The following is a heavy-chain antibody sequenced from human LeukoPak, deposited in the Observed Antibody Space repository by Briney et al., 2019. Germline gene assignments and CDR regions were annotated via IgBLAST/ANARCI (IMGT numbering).Heavy chain of an antibody. D-gene: IGHD2-2*01. Sequence: GGSLRLSCAASGFTFSSYWMSWVRQAPGKGLEWVANIKQDGSEKYYVDSVKGRFTISRDNAKNSLYLQMNSLRAEDTAVYYCARKYCSTTSCLFDNWGQGTRVTVSS. CDR2: IKQDGSEK. V-gene: IGHV3-7*02. CDR1: GFTFSSYW. J-gene: IGHJ4*02. CDR3: ARKYCSTTSCLFDN.